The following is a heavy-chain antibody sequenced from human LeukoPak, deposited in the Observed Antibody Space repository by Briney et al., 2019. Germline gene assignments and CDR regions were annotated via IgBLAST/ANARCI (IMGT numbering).Heavy chain of an antibody. Sequence: NTSQTLSLTCTVSGGSISSGGYYWSWIRQHPGKGLEWIGYIYNTGSTYYNPSLQSRVTISVDTSENQFSLNLRSVTAADTAVYYCVRDGRFCSGASCSDSFWGQGTLVTVSS. CDR2: IYNTGST. J-gene: IGHJ4*02. D-gene: IGHD2-15*01. V-gene: IGHV4-31*03. CDR3: VRDGRFCSGASCSDSF. CDR1: GGSISSGGYY.